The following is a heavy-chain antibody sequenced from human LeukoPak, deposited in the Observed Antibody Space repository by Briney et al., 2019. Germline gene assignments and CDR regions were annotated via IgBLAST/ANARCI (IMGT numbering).Heavy chain of an antibody. CDR1: GGSISSGSYY. J-gene: IGHJ2*01. CDR3: ARDGSGYCSGGSCYLGDWYFDL. V-gene: IGHV4-61*02. D-gene: IGHD2-15*01. CDR2: IYTSGST. Sequence: SQTLSLTCTVSGGSISSGSYYWSWIRQSAGKGLEWIGRIYTSGSTNYNPSLKSRVTISVDTSKNQFSLKLSSVTAADTAVYYCARDGSGYCSGGSCYLGDWYFDLWGRGTLVTVSS.